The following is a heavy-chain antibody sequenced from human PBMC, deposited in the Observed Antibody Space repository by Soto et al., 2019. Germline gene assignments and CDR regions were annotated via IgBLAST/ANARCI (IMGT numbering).Heavy chain of an antibody. CDR3: ASYQQSYAFDI. CDR1: GGSISSSSYY. D-gene: IGHD2-2*01. CDR2: IYYSGST. V-gene: IGHV4-39*01. Sequence: PSETLSLTCTVSGGSISSSSYYWGWIRQPPGKGLEWIGSIYYSGSTYYNPSLKSRVTISVDTSKNQFSLKLSSVTAADTAVYYCASYQQSYAFDIWGQGTMVT. J-gene: IGHJ3*02.